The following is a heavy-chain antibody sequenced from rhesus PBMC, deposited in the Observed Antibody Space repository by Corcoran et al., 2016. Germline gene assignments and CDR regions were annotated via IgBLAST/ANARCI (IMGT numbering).Heavy chain of an antibody. V-gene: IGHV1-1*01. CDR3: TRSGSWSDSGWES. D-gene: IGHD3-22*01. Sequence: QVQLVQSGAEIKQPGASVQLSCQSSGYTFPRYYIHWVLQAPGQGLEWIGMISPNNGNKGYAQNLQGRVTITTDTSTSTGYMELNSLRSEDTAVYYWTRSGSWSDSGWESWGQGVVVTVSS. CDR1: GYTFPRYY. CDR2: ISPNNGNK. J-gene: IGHJ6*01.